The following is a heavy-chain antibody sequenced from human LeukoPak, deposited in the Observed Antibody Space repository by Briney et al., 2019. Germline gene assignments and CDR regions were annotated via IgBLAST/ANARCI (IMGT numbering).Heavy chain of an antibody. CDR1: GFSVSGYW. D-gene: IGHD6-13*01. CDR3: AREWQGGIAAAGTRIEGDY. J-gene: IGHJ4*02. CDR2: IKQDGSEK. Sequence: GGSLRLSCAVSGFSVSGYWMTWVRQAPGKGLEWLANIKQDGSEKNYVDSVKGRFTISRDNAENSLFLQMNSLRVEDTAVYYCAREWQGGIAAAGTRIEGDYWGQGTLVAVSS. V-gene: IGHV3-7*01.